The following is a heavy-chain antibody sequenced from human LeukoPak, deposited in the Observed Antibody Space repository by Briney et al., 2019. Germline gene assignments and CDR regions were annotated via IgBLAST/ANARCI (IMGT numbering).Heavy chain of an antibody. CDR2: IFYSGST. D-gene: IGHD3-10*01. Sequence: GSLRLSCAASGFTFSSYEMNWIRQPPGKGLEWIGNIFYSGSTYYSPSLRSRVTISLDTSRNQFSLKLNSVTAADTAVYYCAKSNGYGLVDIWGQGTMVTVSS. CDR1: GFTFSSYE. J-gene: IGHJ3*02. V-gene: IGHV4-59*12. CDR3: AKSNGYGLVDI.